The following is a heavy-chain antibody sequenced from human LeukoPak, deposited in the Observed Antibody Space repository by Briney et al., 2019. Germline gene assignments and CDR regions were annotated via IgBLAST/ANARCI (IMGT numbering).Heavy chain of an antibody. V-gene: IGHV1-69*13. CDR2: IIPIFGTA. CDR1: GGTFGSYA. CDR3: ARTQVGATSNFDL. J-gene: IGHJ2*01. Sequence: SVKVSCKASGGTFGSYAISWVRQAPGQGLEWMGGIIPIFGTANYAQKFQGRVTITADESTSTAYMELSSLRSEDTAVYYCARTQVGATSNFDLWGRGTLVTVSS. D-gene: IGHD1-26*01.